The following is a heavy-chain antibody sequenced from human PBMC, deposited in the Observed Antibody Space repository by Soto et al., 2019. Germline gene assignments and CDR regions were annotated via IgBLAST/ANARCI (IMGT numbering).Heavy chain of an antibody. CDR1: GGSISSYY. CDR3: ARDGGGNDFDY. Sequence: QVQLQESGPGLVKPSETLSLTCTVSGGSISSYYWSWIRQPPGKGLEWIGYIYYSGSTNYNPSLKSRVTISVDTSKNQFSLKLSSVTAADTAVYYCARDGGGNDFDYWGQGTLVTVSS. V-gene: IGHV4-59*01. CDR2: IYYSGST. D-gene: IGHD5-12*01. J-gene: IGHJ4*02.